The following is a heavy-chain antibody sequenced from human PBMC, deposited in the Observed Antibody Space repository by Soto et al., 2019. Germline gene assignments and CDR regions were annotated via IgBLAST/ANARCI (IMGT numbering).Heavy chain of an antibody. J-gene: IGHJ6*02. CDR1: GFTFSDCS. V-gene: IGHV3-30*18. CDR3: AKDIKCEDFTYGYFYYGMDV. D-gene: IGHD3-10*01. Sequence: GGSLRLSCAASGFTFSDCSMHWVRQAPGKGLEWVASTSYNGNNKYYGDSVKGRFTISRDNSKNTLHLEMITLRPEDTAVYYCAKDIKCEDFTYGYFYYGMDVWGQGTTVTVSS. CDR2: TSYNGNNK.